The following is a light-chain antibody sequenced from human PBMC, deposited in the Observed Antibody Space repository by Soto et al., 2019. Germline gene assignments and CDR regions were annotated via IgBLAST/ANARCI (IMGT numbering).Light chain of an antibody. CDR2: LGS. CDR3: MQALQSPYT. CDR1: QSLLHSNGYNY. J-gene: IGKJ2*01. V-gene: IGKV2-28*01. Sequence: DIVMTQSPLSLPVTPGEPASISCRSSQSLLHSNGYNYLDWYLQKPGQSPQLLISLGSNRASGVPARFRGSGAATDFTLNIARGEAEDFGVYYCMQALQSPYTFGQGTKREIK.